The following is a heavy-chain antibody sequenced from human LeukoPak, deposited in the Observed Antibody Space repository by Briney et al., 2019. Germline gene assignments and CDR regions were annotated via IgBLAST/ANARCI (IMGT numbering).Heavy chain of an antibody. D-gene: IGHD2-2*01. CDR2: ISGSGGST. Sequence: PGGSQRLSCAASGFTFSSYAMTWVRQAPGKGLEWVSAISGSGGSTYYADSVKGRFTISRDNAKNSLYLQMNSLRAEDTAVYYCARNLPAADYWGQGTLVTVSS. V-gene: IGHV3-23*01. CDR3: ARNLPAADY. J-gene: IGHJ4*02. CDR1: GFTFSSYA.